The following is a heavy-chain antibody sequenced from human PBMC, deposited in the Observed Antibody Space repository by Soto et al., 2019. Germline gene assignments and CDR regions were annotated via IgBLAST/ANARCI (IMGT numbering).Heavy chain of an antibody. CDR2: ISYDGSNK. V-gene: IGHV3-30-3*01. D-gene: IGHD3-22*01. CDR1: GFTFSSYA. Sequence: GGSLRLSCAASGFTFSSYAMHWVRQAPGKGLEWVAVISYDGSNKYYADSVKGRFTISRDNSKNTLYLQMNSLRAEDTAVYYCARGVSYYDSSGYYSAEYFQHWGQGTLVTVSS. CDR3: ARGVSYYDSSGYYSAEYFQH. J-gene: IGHJ1*01.